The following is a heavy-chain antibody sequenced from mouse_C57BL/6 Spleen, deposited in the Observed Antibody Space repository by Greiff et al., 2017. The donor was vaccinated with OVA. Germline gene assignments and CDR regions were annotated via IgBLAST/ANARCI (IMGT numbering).Heavy chain of an antibody. V-gene: IGHV1-52*01. Sequence: QVQLQQPGAELVRPGSSVKLSCKASGYTFTSYWMHWVKQRPIQGLEWIGNIDPSDSETHYNQKFKDKATLTVDKSSSTAYMQLSSLTSEDSAVYYCARGDDYDRRDYFDYWGQGTTLTVSS. J-gene: IGHJ2*01. D-gene: IGHD2-4*01. CDR3: ARGDDYDRRDYFDY. CDR1: GYTFTSYW. CDR2: IDPSDSET.